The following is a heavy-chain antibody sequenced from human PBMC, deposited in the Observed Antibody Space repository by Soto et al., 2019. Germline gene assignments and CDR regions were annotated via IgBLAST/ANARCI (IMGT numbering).Heavy chain of an antibody. Sequence: GGSLRLSCAASGFTFSSYGMHWVRQAPGKGLEWVAVISYDGSNKHYADSVKGRFTISRDNSKNTLYLQMNSLRAEDTAVYYCAKDLTRTVTTGVGRPNYYYYYMDVWGKGTTVTVSS. CDR3: AKDLTRTVTTGVGRPNYYYYYMDV. D-gene: IGHD4-4*01. J-gene: IGHJ6*03. V-gene: IGHV3-30*18. CDR1: GFTFSSYG. CDR2: ISYDGSNK.